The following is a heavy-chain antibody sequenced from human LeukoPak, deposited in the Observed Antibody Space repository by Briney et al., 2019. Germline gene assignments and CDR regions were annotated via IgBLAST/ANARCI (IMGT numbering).Heavy chain of an antibody. CDR1: GGTFSSYA. CDR3: ARAWEYYDSSGYDPMDY. D-gene: IGHD3-22*01. V-gene: IGHV1-69*04. CDR2: IIPILGIA. Sequence: GASVKVSCKASGGTFSSYAISWVRQAPGQGLEWMGRIIPILGIANYAQKFQGRVTITADKSTSTAYMELSSLRSEDTAVYYCARAWEYYDSSGYDPMDYWGQGTLVTVSS. J-gene: IGHJ4*02.